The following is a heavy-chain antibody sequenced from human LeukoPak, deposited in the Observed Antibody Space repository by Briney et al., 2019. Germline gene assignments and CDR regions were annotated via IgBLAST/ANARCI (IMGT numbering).Heavy chain of an antibody. CDR3: ARDGYSRDYFDY. V-gene: IGHV4-59*01. CDR2: IYYSGST. J-gene: IGHJ4*02. CDR1: GGSFSGYY. D-gene: IGHD6-13*01. Sequence: PSETLSLTCAVYGGSFSGYYWSWIRQPPGKGLEWIGYIYYSGSTNYNPSLKSRVTISVDTSKNQFSLKLSSVTAADTAVYYCARDGYSRDYFDYWGQGTLVTVSS.